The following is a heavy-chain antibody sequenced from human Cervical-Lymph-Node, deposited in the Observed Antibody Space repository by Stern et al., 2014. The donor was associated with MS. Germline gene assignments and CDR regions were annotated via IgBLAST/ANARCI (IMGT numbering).Heavy chain of an antibody. CDR3: ATPSTVTVGGMDV. D-gene: IGHD4-17*01. CDR2: INPIFHTP. CDR1: XXXXXTQA. Sequence: VKVXCXXXXXXXXTQAXXXXXQAPGQXLXWXXGINPIFHTPNYAQKVQDRVTITADESTSTAYMYLSSLRSEDTAVYYCATPSTVTVGGMDVWGQGTTVTVSS. J-gene: IGHJ6*02. V-gene: IGHV1-69*01.